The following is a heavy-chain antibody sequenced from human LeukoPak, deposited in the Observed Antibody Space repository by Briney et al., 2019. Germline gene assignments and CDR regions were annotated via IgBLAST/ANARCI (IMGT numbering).Heavy chain of an antibody. CDR2: IYYSGST. V-gene: IGHV4-59*01. D-gene: IGHD2-21*01. CDR1: GGSLSSYY. Sequence: PSETLSLTCTVSGGSLSSYYWSWIRQPPGKGLEWIGYIYYSGSTNYNPSLKSRVTISVDTSKNQFSLKLSSVTAADTAVYYCAGVIADKPYYYYYGMDVWGQGTTVTVSS. J-gene: IGHJ6*02. CDR3: AGVIADKPYYYYYGMDV.